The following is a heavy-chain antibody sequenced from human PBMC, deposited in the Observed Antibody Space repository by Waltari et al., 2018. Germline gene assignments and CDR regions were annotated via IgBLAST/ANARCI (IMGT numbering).Heavy chain of an antibody. D-gene: IGHD6-13*01. Sequence: EEQLVQSGAEVKKPGESLKISCKGSGYSFISYWIGWVRQMPGKGLEWMGSIYPGDPDTRDSPSLQGQVTISADKSITTAYLQWSSLKASDTAIYYCARHQAAGRDGMDVWGQGTTVTVSS. CDR1: GYSFISYW. J-gene: IGHJ6*02. V-gene: IGHV5-51*01. CDR3: ARHQAAGRDGMDV. CDR2: IYPGDPDT.